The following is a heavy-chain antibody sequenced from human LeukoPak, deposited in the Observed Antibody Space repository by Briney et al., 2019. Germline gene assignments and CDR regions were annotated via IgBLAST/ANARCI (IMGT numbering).Heavy chain of an antibody. Sequence: SETLSLTCTVSDGSLSSSSLYWDWLREPPGKGLEGIGTVYYRGNTYYHPSPKSRVTNPVKTSKNPFSLKLSPVAAAETAVYYCARNASSLGAGAFDIWGQGTMVTVSS. CDR3: ARNASSLGAGAFDI. D-gene: IGHD2-2*01. V-gene: IGHV4-39*01. CDR2: VYYRGNT. CDR1: DGSLSSSSLY. J-gene: IGHJ3*02.